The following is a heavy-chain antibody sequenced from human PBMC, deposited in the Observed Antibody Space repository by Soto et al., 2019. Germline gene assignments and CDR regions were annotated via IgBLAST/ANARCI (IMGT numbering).Heavy chain of an antibody. V-gene: IGHV1-69*13. CDR1: GGTFSSYA. CDR3: ARDPGLAPGLLAAAGKVWFDP. D-gene: IGHD6-13*01. J-gene: IGHJ5*02. CDR2: IIPIFGTA. Sequence: SVKVSCKASGGTFSSYAISWVRQAPGQGLEWMGGIIPIFGTANYAQKFQGRVTITADESTSTAYVELSSLRSEDTAVYYCARDPGLAPGLLAAAGKVWFDPWGQGTLVTVSS.